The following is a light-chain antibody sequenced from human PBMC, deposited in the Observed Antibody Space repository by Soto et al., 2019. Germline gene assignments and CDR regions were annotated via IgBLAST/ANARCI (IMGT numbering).Light chain of an antibody. Sequence: QSVLTQPPSVSGAPGQRVTISCTGSSSNIGAGYDVHWYQQLPGTAPKLLIYGNSNRPSGVPDRLSGSKSGTSASLAITGLQAEDEADYYCQSYDSSLSNWVFGGGIQLTVL. J-gene: IGLJ3*02. V-gene: IGLV1-40*01. CDR1: SSNIGAGYD. CDR3: QSYDSSLSNWV. CDR2: GNS.